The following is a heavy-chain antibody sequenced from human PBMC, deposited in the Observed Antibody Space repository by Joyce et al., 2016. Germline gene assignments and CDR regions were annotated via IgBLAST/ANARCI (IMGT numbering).Heavy chain of an antibody. J-gene: IGHJ4*02. CDR2: INPDDADT. CDR1: GYSFTSYW. D-gene: IGHD3-16*01. Sequence: EVQLVQSGGEVKKPGESLKISCKGVGYSFTSYWLGWVRQMPGIGIELMGIINPDDADTRYSPSFQGQVTISVDRSIKTAHLRWGSLRASDTAIYYCARSAVRGTLSPFFDYWGQGSLVTVSS. V-gene: IGHV5-51*01. CDR3: ARSAVRGTLSPFFDY.